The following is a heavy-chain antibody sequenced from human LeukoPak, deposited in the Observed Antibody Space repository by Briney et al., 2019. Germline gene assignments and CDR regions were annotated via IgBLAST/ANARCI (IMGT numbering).Heavy chain of an antibody. V-gene: IGHV4-34*01. J-gene: IGHJ4*02. D-gene: IGHD6-13*01. CDR2: INHSEST. CDR1: IFSFSGCY. Sequence: PSETLSFTCAVYIFSFSGCYWSWIRQPPGKGLEWIGEINHSESTNYNPSLKSQVTISVNTSNNQYSLKLSPVTAAEPAVYYCARGAISSWFGFPMWGQGTLVTVSS. CDR3: ARGAISSWFGFPM.